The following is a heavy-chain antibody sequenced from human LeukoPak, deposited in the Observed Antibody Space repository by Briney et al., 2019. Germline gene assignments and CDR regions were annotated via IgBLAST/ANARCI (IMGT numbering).Heavy chain of an antibody. CDR2: IYSGGSP. CDR1: GFTVSSND. J-gene: IGHJ4*02. Sequence: GGSLRLSCAASGFTVSSNDMSWVRQAPGKGLEWVSVIYSGGSPYYADSVKGRFTISRDNSKNTLYLQMNSLRAEDTAVYYRAKKPRHYDFWSGFRVYFDYWGQGTLVTVSS. V-gene: IGHV3-53*01. D-gene: IGHD3-3*01. CDR3: AKKPRHYDFWSGFRVYFDY.